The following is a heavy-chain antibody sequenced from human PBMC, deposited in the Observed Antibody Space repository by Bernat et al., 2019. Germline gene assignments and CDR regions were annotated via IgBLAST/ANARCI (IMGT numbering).Heavy chain of an antibody. CDR2: IKQDGSER. D-gene: IGHD3-3*01. J-gene: IGHJ3*01. V-gene: IGHV3-7*01. CDR3: GEYDFWSGPTSGDAFDV. CDR1: GFTFSSYW. Sequence: EVELVESGGGLVQPGGSLRLSCAVSGFTFSSYWMSWVRQAPGKGLEWVANIKQDGSERYYVDSVKGRFTISRDNAKNSLYLEMNSLRAEDTAVYYWGEYDFWSGPTSGDAFDVWGQGTMVTVSS.